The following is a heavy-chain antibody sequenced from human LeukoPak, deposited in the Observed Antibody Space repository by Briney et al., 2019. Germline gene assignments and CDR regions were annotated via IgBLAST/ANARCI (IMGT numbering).Heavy chain of an antibody. D-gene: IGHD2-15*01. Sequence: RASVKVSCKASGGTFSSYAISWVRQAPGQGLEWMGRIIPTLGIANYAQKFQGRVTITADKSTSTAYMELSSLRSEDTAVYYCARDLNYCSGGSCYSFDPWGQGTLVTVSS. CDR1: GGTFSSYA. J-gene: IGHJ5*02. CDR3: ARDLNYCSGGSCYSFDP. V-gene: IGHV1-69*04. CDR2: IIPTLGIA.